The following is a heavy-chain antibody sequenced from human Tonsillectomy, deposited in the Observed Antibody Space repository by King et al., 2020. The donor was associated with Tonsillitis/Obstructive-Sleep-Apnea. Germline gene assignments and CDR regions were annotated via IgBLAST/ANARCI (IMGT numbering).Heavy chain of an antibody. D-gene: IGHD5-12*01. Sequence: QLVQSGAEVKKPGSSVKLSCKASGGTFSSYDISWVRQAPGQWLEWMGGIIPIFGTANYAQKFQGRVTVTADESTSTAYMELSSLRSEDTAVYYCARSVATIDYYYYHYMDVWGKGTTVTVSS. CDR3: ARSVATIDYYYYHYMDV. CDR2: IIPIFGTA. J-gene: IGHJ6*03. CDR1: GGTFSSYD. V-gene: IGHV1-69*12.